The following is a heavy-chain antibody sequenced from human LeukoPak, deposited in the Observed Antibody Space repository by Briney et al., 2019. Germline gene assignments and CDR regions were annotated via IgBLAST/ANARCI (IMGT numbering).Heavy chain of an antibody. J-gene: IGHJ3*02. V-gene: IGHV3-30-3*01. Sequence: GGSLRLSCAASGFTFSSYAMHWVRQAPGKGLEWVAVISYDGSNKYYADSVKGRFTISRDNSKNTLYLQMNSLRAEDTAVYYCAKDLREQWLFDIWGQGTMVTVSS. CDR1: GFTFSSYA. D-gene: IGHD6-19*01. CDR3: AKDLREQWLFDI. CDR2: ISYDGSNK.